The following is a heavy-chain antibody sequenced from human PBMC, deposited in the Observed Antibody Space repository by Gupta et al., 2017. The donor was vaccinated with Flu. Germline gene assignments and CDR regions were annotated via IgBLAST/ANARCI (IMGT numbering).Heavy chain of an antibody. D-gene: IGHD6-6*01. CDR2: ISSSGSYT. J-gene: IGHJ6*03. CDR3: TRDPAARKYSYYMDV. V-gene: IGHV3-21*06. Sequence: QARGKGLEWVSSISSSGSYTYYGESVNGRFIITRDNAKNLVHLQMNNLRAEDTRVYYCTRDPAARKYSYYMDVWGKGTMVTVSS.